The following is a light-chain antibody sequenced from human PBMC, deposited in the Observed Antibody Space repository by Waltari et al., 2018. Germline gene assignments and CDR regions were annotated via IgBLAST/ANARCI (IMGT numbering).Light chain of an antibody. CDR2: EVT. V-gene: IGLV2-23*02. CDR3: CSYAGLGIYV. CDR1: SSDVGNYNL. Sequence: QSGLTQPASVSGSPGQSITISCTGTSSDVGNYNLVSWYQQYPGKAPKLMVYEVTKRPSGVSDRFPGSKSGNTASLTIYGLQAEDEADYYCCSYAGLGIYVFGTGTKVTVL. J-gene: IGLJ1*01.